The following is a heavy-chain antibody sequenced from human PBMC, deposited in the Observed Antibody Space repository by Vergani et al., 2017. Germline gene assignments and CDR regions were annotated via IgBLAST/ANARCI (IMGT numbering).Heavy chain of an antibody. J-gene: IGHJ5*02. D-gene: IGHD2-8*01. V-gene: IGHV3-11*01. CDR1: GFTFSDYY. Sequence: QVQLVESGGGLVKPGGSLRLSCAASGFTFSDYYMSWIRPAPGKGLEWVSYISSSGSTIYYADSVKGRFTISRDNAKNSLYLQMNSLRAEDTAVYYCARKMVYAMFFLSRIDPWGQGTLVTVSS. CDR2: ISSSGSTI. CDR3: ARKMVYAMFFLSRIDP.